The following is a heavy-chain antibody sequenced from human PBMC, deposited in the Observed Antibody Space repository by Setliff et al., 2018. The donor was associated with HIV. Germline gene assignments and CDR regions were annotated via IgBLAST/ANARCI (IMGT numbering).Heavy chain of an antibody. D-gene: IGHD5-18*01. CDR2: IYTTGST. CDR1: GGSISSGPYY. V-gene: IGHV4-61*09. J-gene: IGHJ4*02. CDR3: ARLLYSYGMRGYFDS. Sequence: SETLSLTCTVSGGSISSGPYYWSWIRQPAGKGLEWIGHIYTTGSTNYNPSLKSRVTISGDTSKNQFSLKLSSVTVADTAVYFCARLLYSYGMRGYFDSWGQGTLVTVSS.